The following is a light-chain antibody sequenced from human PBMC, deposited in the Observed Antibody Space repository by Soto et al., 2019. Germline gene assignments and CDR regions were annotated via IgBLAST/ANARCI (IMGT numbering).Light chain of an antibody. V-gene: IGLV4-60*03. Sequence: QSVLTQSSSASASLGSSVKLTCTLSNGHSSYIIAWHQQQPGKAPRYLMKLEGSGNYNKGSGVPDRFSGSSSGADRYLSISNLQSEDEADYYCETWDINTRLFGGGTQLTVL. J-gene: IGLJ3*02. CDR3: ETWDINTRL. CDR2: LEGSGNY. CDR1: NGHSSYI.